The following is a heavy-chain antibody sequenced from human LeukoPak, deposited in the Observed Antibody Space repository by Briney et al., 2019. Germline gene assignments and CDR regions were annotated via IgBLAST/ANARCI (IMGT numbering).Heavy chain of an antibody. CDR1: GFTVSSNY. Sequence: GGSLRLSCAASGFTVSSNYMSWVRQAPGKGLEWLSYISSASGSIYYADSVKGRFTISRDNAKNSLFLQMNSLRAEDTAVYYCARLPAYCSSTACYYDYWGQGTLVTVSS. J-gene: IGHJ4*02. CDR3: ARLPAYCSSTACYYDY. V-gene: IGHV3-48*04. CDR2: ISSASGSI. D-gene: IGHD2-2*01.